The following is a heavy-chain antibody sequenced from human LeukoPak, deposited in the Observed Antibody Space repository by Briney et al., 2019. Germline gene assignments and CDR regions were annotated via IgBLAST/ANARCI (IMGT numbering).Heavy chain of an antibody. V-gene: IGHV4-39*07. J-gene: IGHJ2*01. D-gene: IGHD7-27*01. CDR2: IYYSGST. CDR3: ARVPTWAWDWYFDL. Sequence: SETLSLTCTVSGGSISSSSYYWGWIRQPPGKGLEWIGSIYYSGSTYYNPSLKSRVTISVDTSKNQFSLKLSSVTAADTALYYCARVPTWAWDWYFDLWGRGTLVTVSS. CDR1: GGSISSSSYY.